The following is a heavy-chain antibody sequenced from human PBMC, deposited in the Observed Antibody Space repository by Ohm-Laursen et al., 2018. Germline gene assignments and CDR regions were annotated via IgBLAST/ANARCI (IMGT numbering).Heavy chain of an antibody. Sequence: SLRLSCAASGFTFSSYAMSWVRQAPGKGLEWVSAISGNSDGAYYADSVKGRFTISRDNSKNMLYLQMNSLRAEDTAVYYCAKMNYGDYYYYGMDVWGQGTTVTVSS. J-gene: IGHJ6*02. D-gene: IGHD4-17*01. CDR3: AKMNYGDYYYYGMDV. V-gene: IGHV3-23*01. CDR1: GFTFSSYA. CDR2: ISGNSDGA.